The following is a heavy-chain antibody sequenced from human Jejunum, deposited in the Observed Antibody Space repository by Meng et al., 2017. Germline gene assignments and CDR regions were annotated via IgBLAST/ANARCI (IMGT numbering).Heavy chain of an antibody. CDR2: IVTDSSSK. V-gene: IGHV3-23*03. Sequence: GGSLRLSCAGSGFSFTYAMSWVRQAPGKGLEWVSGIVTDSSSKYYADSVKGRFVISRDNSKNTLYLQLNSLRADDTAVYYCAKDKVYNDGIWGFDLWGRGTLVTVSS. CDR3: AKDKVYNDGIWGFDL. D-gene: IGHD1-14*01. J-gene: IGHJ2*01. CDR1: GFSFTYA.